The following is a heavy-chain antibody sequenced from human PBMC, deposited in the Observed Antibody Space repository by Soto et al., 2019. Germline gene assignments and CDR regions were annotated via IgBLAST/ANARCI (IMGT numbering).Heavy chain of an antibody. V-gene: IGHV3-30-3*01. D-gene: IGHD2-2*01. Sequence: ESGGAMVQPGRSLRLSCAASGFPFSTYALHWVRQAPGRGLEWVALISHHGNNKFYADSVEGRFTVSRDNSKDTLYLQMNSLRPEDTAVYYCARSYVKYLAYYYGMDVWGQGTTVTVSS. CDR3: ARSYVKYLAYYYGMDV. CDR2: ISHHGNNK. J-gene: IGHJ6*02. CDR1: GFPFSTYA.